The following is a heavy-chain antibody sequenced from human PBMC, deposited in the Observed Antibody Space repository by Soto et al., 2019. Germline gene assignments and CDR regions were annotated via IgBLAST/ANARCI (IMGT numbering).Heavy chain of an antibody. CDR2: IIPIFGTA. CDR1: GGTFSSYA. V-gene: IGHV1-69*13. J-gene: IGHJ6*02. CDR3: ARERGGWSGSYYENYYYGMDV. Sequence: ASVKVSCKASGGTFSSYAISWVRQAPGQGLEWMGGIIPIFGTANYAQKFQGRVTITADESTSTAYMELSSLRSEDTAVYYCARERGGWSGSYYENYYYGMDVWGQGTTVTVSS. D-gene: IGHD1-26*01.